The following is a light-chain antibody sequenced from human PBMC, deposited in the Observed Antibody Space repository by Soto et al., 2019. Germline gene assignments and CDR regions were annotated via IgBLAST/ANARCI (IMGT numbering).Light chain of an antibody. Sequence: EIVLTQSPATLSLSPGERATLSCRASQSVSSYLAWYQQKPGQAPRLLIYDASNRATGIPARFSGSRSGTDFTLTISCLEPEDFALYYCQQRSKWPLYTFGQGTKLEIK. CDR3: QQRSKWPLYT. J-gene: IGKJ2*01. CDR1: QSVSSY. V-gene: IGKV3-11*01. CDR2: DAS.